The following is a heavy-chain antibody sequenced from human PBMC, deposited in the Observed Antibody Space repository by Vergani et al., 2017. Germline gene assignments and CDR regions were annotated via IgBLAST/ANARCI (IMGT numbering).Heavy chain of an antibody. CDR3: ARGDYGILTGYRY. CDR2: INPSGGHT. D-gene: IGHD3-9*01. J-gene: IGHJ4*02. CDR1: GYTFSNYY. V-gene: IGHV1-46*03. Sequence: QVQVVQSGAEVKKSGASVKVSCKTSGYTFSNYYMHWVRQAPGQGLEWMGIINPSGGHTNYAQKFKGRVTMTRDTSQSTVYMDLSSLGSEATAIYYWARGDYGILTGYRYWGQGTLVPVSA.